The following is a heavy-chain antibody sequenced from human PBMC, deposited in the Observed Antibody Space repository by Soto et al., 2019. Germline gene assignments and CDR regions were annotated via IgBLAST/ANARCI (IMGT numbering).Heavy chain of an antibody. Sequence: PSETLSLTCTVSGGSVTNSSYYWGWIRQSPGKGLEWIGSVYYRGRSYSKSSVKSRVTISVDTSKNRFSLSLNSVTASDTAVYFCVSQRTTVPTQAYFDYWGPGALGTVSS. CDR2: VYYRGRS. D-gene: IGHD4-17*01. CDR1: GGSVTNSSYY. CDR3: VSQRTTVPTQAYFDY. V-gene: IGHV4-39*01. J-gene: IGHJ4*02.